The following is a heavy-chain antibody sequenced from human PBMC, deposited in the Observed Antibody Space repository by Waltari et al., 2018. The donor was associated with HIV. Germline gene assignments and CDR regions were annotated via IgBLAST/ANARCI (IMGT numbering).Heavy chain of an antibody. CDR2: TITYNLNT. CDR1: GYPFTQYG. D-gene: IGHD2-15*01. J-gene: IGHJ3*02. V-gene: IGHV1-18*04. Sequence: QVQLVKSGTEVKKPGASVQVSCKASGYPFTQYGISWVRQAPGQGLEWMGRTITYNLNTNYAQKFQGRITLTRDTSTSTVYMELMSLTSDDTAVYYCAREGFCRGGSCYSGAVDIWGQGTLVTVSS. CDR3: AREGFCRGGSCYSGAVDI.